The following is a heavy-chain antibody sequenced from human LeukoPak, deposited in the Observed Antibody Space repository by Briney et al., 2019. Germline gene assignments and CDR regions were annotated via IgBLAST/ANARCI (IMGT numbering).Heavy chain of an antibody. Sequence: GRSLRLSCTASGFTLSSYWMHWGCQAPGKGLVWVSRINSDGISTSYADSVKGRFTISRDNAKNTLYLQMNSLRVEDTAVYYCARVHRDMATIVGLWDYWGQGTLVTVSS. CDR1: GFTLSSYW. CDR2: INSDGIST. CDR3: ARVHRDMATIVGLWDY. J-gene: IGHJ4*02. D-gene: IGHD5-24*01. V-gene: IGHV3-74*01.